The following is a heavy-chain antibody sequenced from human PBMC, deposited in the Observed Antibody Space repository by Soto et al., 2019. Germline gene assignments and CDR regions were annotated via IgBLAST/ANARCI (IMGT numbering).Heavy chain of an antibody. CDR3: ARAGGSYWFDP. Sequence: QVQLVESGGGVVQPGRSLRLSCAASGFTFSSYGMHWVRQAPGKGLEWVAVIWYDGSNKYYADSVKGRFTISRDNSKNTVYLQMNSLRAEDPAVYYCARAGGSYWFDPWGQGTLVTVSS. CDR2: IWYDGSNK. J-gene: IGHJ5*02. V-gene: IGHV3-33*01. CDR1: GFTFSSYG. D-gene: IGHD3-16*01.